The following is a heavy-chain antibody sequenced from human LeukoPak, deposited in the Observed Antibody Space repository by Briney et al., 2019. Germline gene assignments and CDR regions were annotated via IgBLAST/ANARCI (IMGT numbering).Heavy chain of an antibody. D-gene: IGHD3-22*01. CDR3: ARDRDSSGYDGVDY. CDR1: GFTFSSYS. V-gene: IGHV3-21*01. CDR2: ISSSSSYI. Sequence: GGSLRLSCAASGFTFSSYSMNWVRQAPGKGLEWVSSISSSSSYIYYADSVKGRFTISRDNAKNSLYLQMNSLRAEDTAVYYCARDRDSSGYDGVDYWGQGTLVTVSS. J-gene: IGHJ4*02.